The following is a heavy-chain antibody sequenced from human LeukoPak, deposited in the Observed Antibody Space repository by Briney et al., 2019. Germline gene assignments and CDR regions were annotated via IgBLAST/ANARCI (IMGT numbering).Heavy chain of an antibody. CDR1: GFTFSRFE. V-gene: IGHV3-48*03. J-gene: IGHJ4*02. D-gene: IGHD2-2*01. Sequence: GGSLRLSCVASGFTFSRFEMNWVRQAPGKGLEWVTYISGSGSSIYYADSVKGRFTISRDNAKNSLYLQMNSLRGEDTAVYYCARDMGYCSSSNCYTYYLDYWGQGTLVTVSS. CDR2: ISGSGSSI. CDR3: ARDMGYCSSSNCYTYYLDY.